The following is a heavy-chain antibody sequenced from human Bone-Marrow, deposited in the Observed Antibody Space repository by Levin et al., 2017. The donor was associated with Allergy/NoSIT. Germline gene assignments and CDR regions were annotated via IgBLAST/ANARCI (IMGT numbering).Heavy chain of an antibody. J-gene: IGHJ4*02. D-gene: IGHD1-1*01. Sequence: GASVKVSCKASGGTFSSYAISWVRQAPGQGLEWMGGIIPIFGTANYAQKFQGRVTITADESTSTAYMELSSLRSEDTAVYYCASGGQQLERRRYEYYFDYWGQGTLVTVSS. V-gene: IGHV1-69*13. CDR1: GGTFSSYA. CDR3: ASGGQQLERRRYEYYFDY. CDR2: IIPIFGTA.